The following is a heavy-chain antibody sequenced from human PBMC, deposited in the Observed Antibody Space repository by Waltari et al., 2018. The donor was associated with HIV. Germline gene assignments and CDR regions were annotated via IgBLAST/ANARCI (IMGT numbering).Heavy chain of an antibody. CDR1: GYIFTNYV. Sequence: QVHLVQSGAEVKMPGASVRVSCTTSGYIFTNYVVSWVRQAPGQGLEWLGWISGYNANTNYAQRLQGRVTLTTDTSTSTAYMELRSLRSDDTAVYYCARGLGGSYYYGVDVWGQGTTVTVS. CDR3: ARGLGGSYYYGVDV. V-gene: IGHV1-18*01. CDR2: ISGYNANT. J-gene: IGHJ6*02.